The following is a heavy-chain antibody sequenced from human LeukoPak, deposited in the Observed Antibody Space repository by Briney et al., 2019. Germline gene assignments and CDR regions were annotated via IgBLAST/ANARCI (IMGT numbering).Heavy chain of an antibody. Sequence: GGSLRLSCAASGFTFTNYAMSWVRQAPGKGLEWVSTITDSGGTTFYVDSVKGRFTISRDNFKNTVYLQMYSLRAEDTAVYYCAKLWRGSHPRYFDHWGQGTLVTVSS. CDR1: GFTFTNYA. V-gene: IGHV3-23*01. D-gene: IGHD1-26*01. CDR2: ITDSGGTT. CDR3: AKLWRGSHPRYFDH. J-gene: IGHJ4*02.